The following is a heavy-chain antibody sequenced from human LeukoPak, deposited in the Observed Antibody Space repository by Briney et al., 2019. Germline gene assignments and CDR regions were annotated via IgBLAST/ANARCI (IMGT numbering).Heavy chain of an antibody. V-gene: IGHV3-30*18. D-gene: IGHD3-9*01. J-gene: IGHJ4*02. CDR3: TKGGVVLTILDY. CDR2: ISYDGSNK. Sequence: GRSLRLSCAASGFTFSSYGMHWARQAPAKGLEWVAVISYDGSNKYYADSVKGRFTISRDNSKNTLYLQVNSLRAEDTAVYYCTKGGVVLTILDYWGQGTLVTVSS. CDR1: GFTFSSYG.